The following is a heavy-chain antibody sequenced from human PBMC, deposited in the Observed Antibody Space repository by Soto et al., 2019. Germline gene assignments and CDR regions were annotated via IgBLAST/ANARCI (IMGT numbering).Heavy chain of an antibody. CDR3: ARFAAVGVVIKQDYYYYGMDV. D-gene: IGHD3-3*01. Sequence: QVQLQESGPGLVKPSETLSLTCTVSGGSVSSGSYYWSWIRQPPGKGLEWIGYIYYSGSANYNPSLQSRVTVSVDTSKNQFSLKLSSGTAADAAVYYCARFAAVGVVIKQDYYYYGMDVWGHGSTDTVSS. CDR2: IYYSGSA. CDR1: GGSVSSGSYY. J-gene: IGHJ6*02. V-gene: IGHV4-61*01.